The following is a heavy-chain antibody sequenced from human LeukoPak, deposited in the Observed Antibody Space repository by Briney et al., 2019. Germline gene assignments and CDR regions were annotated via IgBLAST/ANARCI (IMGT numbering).Heavy chain of an antibody. D-gene: IGHD2-2*01. CDR2: IIPVFGTV. V-gene: IGHV1-69*05. CDR3: TMTPYCTTATCYYFDF. CDR1: RAIFTTYA. Sequence: KPCCKAARAIFTTYAVGWARQAPGQGLEWMGGIIPVFGTVNDAQTYHGRVTVTTDESIRTAYMDPSRLRSDDTPVYQCTMTPYCTTATCYYFDFWGQETLVTVSS. J-gene: IGHJ4*02.